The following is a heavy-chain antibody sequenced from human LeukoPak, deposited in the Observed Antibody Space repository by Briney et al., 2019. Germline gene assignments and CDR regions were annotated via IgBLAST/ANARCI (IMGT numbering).Heavy chain of an antibody. V-gene: IGHV3-11*04. D-gene: IGHD6-13*01. J-gene: IGHJ6*03. Sequence: PGGSLRLSCAASGFTFSDYYMSWIRQAPGKGLAGVSYISSRGSTIYYADSVKGRFTISRDNAKNSLYLQMNSLRAEDTAVYYCARDHFTGRQQLVKNNYYYYYYMDVWGKGTTVTVSS. CDR2: ISSRGSTI. CDR3: ARDHFTGRQQLVKNNYYYYYYMDV. CDR1: GFTFSDYY.